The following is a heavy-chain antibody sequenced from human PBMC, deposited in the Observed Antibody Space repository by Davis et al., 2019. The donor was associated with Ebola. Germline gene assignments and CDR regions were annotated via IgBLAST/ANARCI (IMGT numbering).Heavy chain of an antibody. J-gene: IGHJ3*02. V-gene: IGHV3-74*01. CDR3: ARDRNLGDAFDI. CDR1: GLIFNNYW. CDR2: INSDGSST. Sequence: GESLKISCAASGLIFNNYWMSWIRQAPGKGLVWVSRINSDGSSTSYADSVKGRFTISRDNAKNTLYLQMNSPRAEDTAVYYCARDRNLGDAFDIWGQGTMVTVSS. D-gene: IGHD3-10*01.